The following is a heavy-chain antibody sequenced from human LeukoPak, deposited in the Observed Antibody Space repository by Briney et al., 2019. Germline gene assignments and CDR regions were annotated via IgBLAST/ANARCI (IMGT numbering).Heavy chain of an antibody. CDR2: ISYIGST. J-gene: IGHJ5*02. CDR3: AREPQWLDDFDP. D-gene: IGHD6-19*01. Sequence: SETLSLTCTVSGGSISNYYWSWIRQPPGKGLEWIGYISYIGSTKYNPPLKSRVTISVDTSKNQFSLKLSSVTAADTAVYYCAREPQWLDDFDPWGQGTLVTVSS. V-gene: IGHV4-59*12. CDR1: GGSISNYY.